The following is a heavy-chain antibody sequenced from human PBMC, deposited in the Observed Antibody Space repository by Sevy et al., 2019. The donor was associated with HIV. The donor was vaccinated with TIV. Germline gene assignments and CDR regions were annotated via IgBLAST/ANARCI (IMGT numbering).Heavy chain of an antibody. CDR3: ARTGEVNDLLDYYGMDV. D-gene: IGHD3-16*01. Sequence: SETLSLTCTVSGGSISSYYWSWIRQPAGKGLEWIGRIYTSGSTNYNPSLKSRVTMSVDTSKNQFSLKLSSVTAADTAVYYCARTGEVNDLLDYYGMDVWGQGTTVTVSS. V-gene: IGHV4-4*07. CDR2: IYTSGST. J-gene: IGHJ6*02. CDR1: GGSISSYY.